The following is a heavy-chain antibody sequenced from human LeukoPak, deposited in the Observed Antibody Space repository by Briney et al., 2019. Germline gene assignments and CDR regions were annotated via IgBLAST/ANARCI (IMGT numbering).Heavy chain of an antibody. CDR2: ISSSSSYI. V-gene: IGHV3-21*01. CDR3: ARGGHYNILTGFRDRFLGFDY. CDR1: GFTFSSYS. D-gene: IGHD3-9*01. J-gene: IGHJ4*02. Sequence: GGSLRLSCAASGFTFSSYSMNWVRQAPGKGLEWVSSISSSSSYIYYADSVKGRFTISRDNAKNSLYLQMNSLRAEDTAVYYCARGGHYNILTGFRDRFLGFDYWGQGTLVTVSS.